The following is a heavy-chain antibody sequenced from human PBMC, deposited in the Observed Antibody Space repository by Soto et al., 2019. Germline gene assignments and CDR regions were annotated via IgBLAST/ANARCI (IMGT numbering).Heavy chain of an antibody. V-gene: IGHV4-30-4*01. D-gene: IGHD3-16*01. Sequence: PSETLSLTCTVSGGSISSGDYYWSWIRQPPGKGLEWIGYIYYSGSTYYNPSLKSRVTISVDTSKNQFPLKLSSVTAADTAVYYCERNQTIPGEGTGYYYAMDVWGQGTTVTVSS. J-gene: IGHJ6*02. CDR3: ERNQTIPGEGTGYYYAMDV. CDR2: IYYSGST. CDR1: GGSISSGDYY.